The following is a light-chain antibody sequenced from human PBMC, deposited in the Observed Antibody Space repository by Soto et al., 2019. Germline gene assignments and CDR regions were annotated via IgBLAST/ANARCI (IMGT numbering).Light chain of an antibody. J-gene: IGLJ1*01. CDR2: EGT. CDR3: CSYVGSYYV. Sequence: QSALTQPASVSGSPGQSITISCTGTSSDIGSYNLVSWYQQHPGKAPKLMIYEGTKRPSGVSNRFSGSKSGNTASLTISGLQTEDEADYFCCSYVGSYYVFGTGTQLTVL. V-gene: IGLV2-23*01. CDR1: SSDIGSYNL.